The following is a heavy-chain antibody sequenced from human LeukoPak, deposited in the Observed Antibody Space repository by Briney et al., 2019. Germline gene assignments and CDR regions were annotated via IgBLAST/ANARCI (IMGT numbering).Heavy chain of an antibody. CDR2: ISSSSNTI. J-gene: IGHJ4*02. CDR1: GFTFSSHS. Sequence: GGSLRLSCVASGFTFSSHSMNWVRRAPGKGLEWLSYISSSSNTIYDADSVKGRFTISRDNAKNSVYLQMNSLRDEDTAVYYCARARFLVVPAGTNYFDYWGQGTLVTVSS. CDR3: ARARFLVVPAGTNYFDY. V-gene: IGHV3-48*02. D-gene: IGHD2-2*01.